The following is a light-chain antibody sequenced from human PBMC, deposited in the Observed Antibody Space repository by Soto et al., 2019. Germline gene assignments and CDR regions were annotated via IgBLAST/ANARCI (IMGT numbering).Light chain of an antibody. CDR1: SSDVGGYNY. J-gene: IGLJ1*01. CDR3: SSYTSSSTLLYV. V-gene: IGLV2-14*01. Sequence: QSALTQPASVSGSPGQSITISRTGTSSDVGGYNYVSWYQQHPGKAPKLMIYEVSNRPSGVSNRFSGSKSGNTASLTISGLQAEDEADYYCSSYTSSSTLLYVFGTGTKV. CDR2: EVS.